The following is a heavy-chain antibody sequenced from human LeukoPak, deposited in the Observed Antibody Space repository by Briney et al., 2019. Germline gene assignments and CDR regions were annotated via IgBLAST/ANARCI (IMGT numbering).Heavy chain of an antibody. V-gene: IGHV3-33*06. CDR3: AKEGDYGDYYFDY. J-gene: IGHJ4*02. D-gene: IGHD4-17*01. CDR2: IWYDGSNK. CDR1: GFTFSSYG. Sequence: SGGSLRLSCAASGFTFSSYGMHWVRQAPGKGLEWVAVIWYDGSNKYYADSVKGRFTISRDNSENTLYLQMNSLRAEDTAVYYCAKEGDYGDYYFDYWGQGTLVTVSS.